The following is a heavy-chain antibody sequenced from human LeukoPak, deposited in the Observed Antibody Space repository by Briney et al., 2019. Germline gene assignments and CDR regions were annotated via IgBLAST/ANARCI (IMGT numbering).Heavy chain of an antibody. Sequence: GGSLRLSCAASGFTFSSYSMHWVRQAPGKGLEWVSYISSSSSTIYYADSVKGRFTISRDNAKNSLYLQMNSLRAEDTAVYYCARAYDFWSGPGGYWGQGTLVTVSS. V-gene: IGHV3-48*04. CDR1: GFTFSSYS. D-gene: IGHD3-3*01. CDR2: ISSSSSTI. CDR3: ARAYDFWSGPGGY. J-gene: IGHJ4*02.